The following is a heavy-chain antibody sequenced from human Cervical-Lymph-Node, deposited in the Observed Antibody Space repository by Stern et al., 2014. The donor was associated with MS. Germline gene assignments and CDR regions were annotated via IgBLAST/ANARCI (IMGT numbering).Heavy chain of an antibody. CDR3: ASAGDGSSQHNWFDA. D-gene: IGHD6-13*01. J-gene: IGHJ5*02. V-gene: IGHV4-34*01. Sequence: QVQLQQRGAGPLKPSETLSLTCAVRGGYFSGTYWSWISQPQGKGLEWIGEVNNFGTPNYTPSLKSRVTLLRDTSRNDFSLRLRSVTAADTAVYYCASAGDGSSQHNWFDAWGQGALVTVSS. CDR2: VNNFGTP. CDR1: GGYFSGTY.